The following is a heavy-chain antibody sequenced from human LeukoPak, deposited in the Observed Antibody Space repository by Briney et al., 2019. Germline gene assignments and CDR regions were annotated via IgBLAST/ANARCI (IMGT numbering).Heavy chain of an antibody. D-gene: IGHD3-16*01. Sequence: GGSLRLSCAASGFTFSHYWMQWVRQAPGKGLVWVSRINSDGSSTTYADSVKGRFTISRDNAKNTLHLQMNSLRAEDTAEYYCARVWGSDAFDIWGQGTMVTVSS. CDR3: ARVWGSDAFDI. CDR1: GFTFSHYW. J-gene: IGHJ3*02. CDR2: INSDGSST. V-gene: IGHV3-74*01.